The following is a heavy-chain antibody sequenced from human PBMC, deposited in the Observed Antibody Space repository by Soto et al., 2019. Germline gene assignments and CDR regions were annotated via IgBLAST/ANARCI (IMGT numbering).Heavy chain of an antibody. CDR1: GFSLSNVRVG. D-gene: IGHD1-1*01. Sequence: QVTLKESGPVLVKPTETLTLTCTVSGFSLSNVRVGVSWIRQPPGKALEWLAHIFSNGEQSYSTSLRSRLTISKDTSKSQVVLTMTNMDPVDTATYYCARGTTRRYGFDPWGQGTLVTVSS. V-gene: IGHV2-26*01. CDR2: IFSNGEQ. J-gene: IGHJ5*02. CDR3: ARGTTRRYGFDP.